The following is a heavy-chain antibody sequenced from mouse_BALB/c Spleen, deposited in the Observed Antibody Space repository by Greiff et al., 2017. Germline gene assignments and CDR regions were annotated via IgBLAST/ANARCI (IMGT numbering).Heavy chain of an antibody. J-gene: IGHJ1*01. CDR1: GFTFSSYT. D-gene: IGHD2-1*01. CDR3: AVYSGYFDV. CDR2: ISNGGGST. V-gene: IGHV5-12-2*01. Sequence: EVKVVESGGGLVQPGGSLKLSCAASGFTFSSYTMSWVRQTPEKRLEWVAYISNGGGSTYYPDTVKGRFTISRDNAKNTLYLQMSSLKSEDTAMYYCAVYSGYFDVWGAGTTVTVSS.